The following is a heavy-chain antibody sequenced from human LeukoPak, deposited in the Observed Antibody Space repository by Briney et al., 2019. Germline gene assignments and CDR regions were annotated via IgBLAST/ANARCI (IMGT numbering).Heavy chain of an antibody. CDR2: IYSGGST. Sequence: PGGSLRLSCAASGFTFSTYYLTWVRQAPGKGLECISDIYSGGSTYYAASVKGRFTVSRDNSKNTLYLQMNSLRAEDTAMYYCARGLGYCTSTTCLLHFDFWGQGTLVTVSS. J-gene: IGHJ4*02. D-gene: IGHD2-2*01. V-gene: IGHV3-53*01. CDR3: ARGLGYCTSTTCLLHFDF. CDR1: GFTFSTYY.